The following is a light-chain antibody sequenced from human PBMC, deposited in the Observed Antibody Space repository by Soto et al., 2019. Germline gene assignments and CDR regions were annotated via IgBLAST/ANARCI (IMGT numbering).Light chain of an antibody. CDR1: QSVSSN. CDR2: GAS. CDR3: QQYNNWPLT. V-gene: IGKV3-15*01. Sequence: EIVMTQSPATLSVSPGERATPSCRASQSVSSNLAWYQQKPGQAPRLPIYGASTRATGIPARFSGSGSGTEFTLTISSLQSEDFAVYYCQQYNNWPLTFGGGTKVDIK. J-gene: IGKJ4*01.